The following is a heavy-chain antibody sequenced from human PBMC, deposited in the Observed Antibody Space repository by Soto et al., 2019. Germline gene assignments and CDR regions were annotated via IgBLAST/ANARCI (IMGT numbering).Heavy chain of an antibody. CDR2: INYSGST. CDR1: GGSISSTRYY. V-gene: IGHV4-39*01. D-gene: IGHD2-2*01. J-gene: IGHJ4*02. CDR3: ARPGGYCVRASCPFYY. Sequence: QLQLQESGPGLVKPSETLSLTCTVSGGSISSTRYYWGWIRQPPGKGLEWMGSINYSGSTYYNPSLKSRVTISVDTSTHQFALKLSSVTAADTAAYYCARPGGYCVRASCPFYYWGQGPLATVSS.